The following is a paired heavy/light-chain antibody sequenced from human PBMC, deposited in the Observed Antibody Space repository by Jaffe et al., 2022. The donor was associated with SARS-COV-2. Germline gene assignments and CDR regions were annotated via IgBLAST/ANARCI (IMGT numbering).Heavy chain of an antibody. CDR3: ARPFLGYYYNGMDV. J-gene: IGHJ6*02. V-gene: IGHV3-48*02. Sequence: EVQLVESGGGLVQPGGSLRLSCAASGFIFSSYSMNWVRQAPGKGLEWVSYISSSGSTIYYADSVKGRFTTSRDNAENSLSLQMNSLRDEDTAVYYCARPFLGYYYNGMDVWGQGTTVTVSS. CDR1: GFIFSSYS. D-gene: IGHD3-3*02. CDR2: ISSSGSTI.
Light chain of an antibody. V-gene: IGLV2-8*01. J-gene: IGLJ2*01. CDR1: SSDVGGYNY. CDR2: EVT. Sequence: QSALTQPPSASGSPGQSVTISCTGTSSDVGGYNYVSWYQQHPGKAPQLMIYEVTKRPSGVPDRFSGSKSGNTASLTVSGLQAEDEADYYCSSYAGSNNFDVVFGGGTKLTVL. CDR3: SSYAGSNNFDVV.